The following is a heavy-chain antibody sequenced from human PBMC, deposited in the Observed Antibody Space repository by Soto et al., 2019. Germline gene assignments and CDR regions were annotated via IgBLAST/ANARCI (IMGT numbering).Heavy chain of an antibody. J-gene: IGHJ6*02. V-gene: IGHV5-10-1*01. D-gene: IGHD6-6*01. Sequence: PGESLKISCKGSGYSFTSYWISWVRQMPGKGLEWMGRIDPSDSYTNYSPSFQGHVTISADKSISTAYLQWSSLKASDTAMYYCARLTAPDVKAARPEYYYYYGMDVWGQGTTVTVSS. CDR1: GYSFTSYW. CDR3: ARLTAPDVKAARPEYYYYYGMDV. CDR2: IDPSDSYT.